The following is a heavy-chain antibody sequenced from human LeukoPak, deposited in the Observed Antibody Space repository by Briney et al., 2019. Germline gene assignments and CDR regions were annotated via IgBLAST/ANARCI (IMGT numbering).Heavy chain of an antibody. Sequence: SETLSLTCTVSGGSISSSSYYWGWIRQPPGKGLEWIGSIYHSGSTYYNPSLKSRVTISVDTSKNQFSLKLSSVTAADTAVYYCARDLTNDYVWGSYRSYAFDIWGQGTMVTVSS. CDR1: GGSISSSSYY. CDR2: IYHSGST. V-gene: IGHV4-39*07. J-gene: IGHJ3*02. D-gene: IGHD3-16*02. CDR3: ARDLTNDYVWGSYRSYAFDI.